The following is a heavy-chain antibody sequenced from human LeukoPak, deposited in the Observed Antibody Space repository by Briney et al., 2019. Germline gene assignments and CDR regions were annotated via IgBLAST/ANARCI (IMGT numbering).Heavy chain of an antibody. D-gene: IGHD3-10*01. CDR2: IYYRGST. Sequence: SETLSLTCTVSGGSVSSGSYYWSWIRQPPGKGLEWFGDIYYRGSTNYNPSLKSRLTMSLDTSKNQFSLRLNSVTAADTAVYYCARGPGGSGTRPPYTFYYGMDVWGQGTTVTVSS. J-gene: IGHJ6*02. CDR3: ARGPGGSGTRPPYTFYYGMDV. V-gene: IGHV4-61*01. CDR1: GGSVSSGSYY.